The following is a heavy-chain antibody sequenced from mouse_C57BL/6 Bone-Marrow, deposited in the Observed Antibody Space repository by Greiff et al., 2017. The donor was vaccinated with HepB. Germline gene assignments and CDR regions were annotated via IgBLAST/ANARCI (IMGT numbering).Heavy chain of an antibody. V-gene: IGHV14-4*01. Sequence: VQLQQSGAELVRPGASVKLSCTASGFNIKDDYMHWVKQRPEQGLEWIGWIDPENGDTEYASKFQGKATITADTSSNTAYLQLSSLTSEDTAVYYCTTTWYYYGSSHHWYFDVWGTGTTVTVSS. CDR3: TTTWYYYGSSHHWYFDV. D-gene: IGHD1-1*01. J-gene: IGHJ1*03. CDR1: GFNIKDDY. CDR2: IDPENGDT.